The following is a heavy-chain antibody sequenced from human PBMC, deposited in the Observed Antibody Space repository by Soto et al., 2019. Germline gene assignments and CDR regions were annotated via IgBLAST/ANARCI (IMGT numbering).Heavy chain of an antibody. J-gene: IGHJ4*02. CDR1: GFIFNEYG. CDR2: IWYHGSNK. V-gene: IGHV3-33*01. D-gene: IGHD2-15*01. Sequence: QVQLVESVGGVVQPGRSLSVACAASGFIFNEYGMRWVRQAPGKGLEWVAVIWYHGSNKYYADSVKGRFTFSRDNTKNTMSLQMNSLRVEDTAVYYCARWGCSGSNCNLNQRSFDLWGQGTLVTVSS. CDR3: ARWGCSGSNCNLNQRSFDL.